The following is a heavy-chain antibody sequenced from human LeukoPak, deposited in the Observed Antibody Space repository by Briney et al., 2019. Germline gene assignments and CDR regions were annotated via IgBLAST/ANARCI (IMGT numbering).Heavy chain of an antibody. Sequence: GTSLRLSCAASGFTFRSYGMHWVRQAPGKGLGWVAVIWYDGSNKYYADSVKGRFTISRDNSKNTLYLQMNSLRAEDTAVYYCARVLGRNYGSGSYIGMDVWGQGTTVTVSS. CDR1: GFTFRSYG. D-gene: IGHD3-10*01. V-gene: IGHV3-33*01. CDR2: IWYDGSNK. J-gene: IGHJ6*02. CDR3: ARVLGRNYGSGSYIGMDV.